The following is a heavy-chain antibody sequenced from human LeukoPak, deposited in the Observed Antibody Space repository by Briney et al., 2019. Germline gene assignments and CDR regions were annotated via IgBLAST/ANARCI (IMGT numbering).Heavy chain of an antibody. CDR3: ARTNAFDI. J-gene: IGHJ3*02. V-gene: IGHV4-59*01. Sequence: PSETLSLTCAVYGGSFXGYYXNXVXQPPGXGLEWIGYIYYSGSTNYNPSLKSRVTISVDTSKNQFSLKLSSVTAADTAVYYCARTNAFDIWGQGTMVTVSS. CDR2: IYYSGST. CDR1: GGSFXGYY.